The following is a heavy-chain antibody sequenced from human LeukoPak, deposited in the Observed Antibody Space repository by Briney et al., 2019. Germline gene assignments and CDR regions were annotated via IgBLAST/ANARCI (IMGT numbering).Heavy chain of an antibody. J-gene: IGHJ3*02. V-gene: IGHV3-21*01. D-gene: IGHD3-22*01. CDR1: GFTFSSYS. CDR3: ARFYDSSGYYSAFDI. Sequence: PGGSLRLSCAASGFTFSSYSMNWVRQAPGKGLEWVSSISSSSYIYYADSVKGRFTISRDNAKNSLYLQMNSLRAEDTAVYYCARFYDSSGYYSAFDIWGQGTMVTVSS. CDR2: ISSSSYI.